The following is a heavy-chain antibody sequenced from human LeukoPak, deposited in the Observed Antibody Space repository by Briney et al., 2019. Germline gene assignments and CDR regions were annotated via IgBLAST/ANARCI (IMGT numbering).Heavy chain of an antibody. J-gene: IGHJ4*02. CDR2: ISNSGSTI. Sequence: NPGGSLRLSCAASGFTFSDYYMSWIRQAPGKGLEWVSYISNSGSTIYYADSVKGRFTISRDNAKNSLYLQMNSLRAEDTAVYYCARERGYSSSWYEDYWGQGTLVTVSS. CDR1: GFTFSDYY. CDR3: ARERGYSSSWYEDY. V-gene: IGHV3-11*01. D-gene: IGHD6-13*01.